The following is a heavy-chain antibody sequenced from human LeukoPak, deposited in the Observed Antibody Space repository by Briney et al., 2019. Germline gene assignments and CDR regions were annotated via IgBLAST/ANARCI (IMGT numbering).Heavy chain of an antibody. D-gene: IGHD5-12*01. Sequence: PSDTLSLTCTVSGDSISTYNWSWIRQPPGKGLEWVGNVEKPGIIQYNPSLESRVTISVDTSKNQFSLRLSSVTAADTAVYYCARAVGDSGYGRYFDYWGQGTLVTVSS. CDR2: VEKPGII. V-gene: IGHV4-59*01. CDR3: ARAVGDSGYGRYFDY. CDR1: GDSISTYN. J-gene: IGHJ4*02.